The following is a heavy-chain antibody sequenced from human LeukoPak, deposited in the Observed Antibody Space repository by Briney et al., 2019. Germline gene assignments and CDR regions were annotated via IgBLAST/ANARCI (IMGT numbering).Heavy chain of an antibody. D-gene: IGHD3-10*01. V-gene: IGHV4-30-2*01. CDR2: IYDRGPA. CDR1: GYAIISGGFS. Sequence: SETLPLTCTVSGYAIISGGFSWNWIRQPPGKGLEWIGCIYDRGPAHYNPSLKSRFTVSVDRPKNQFFLNVTSLTAADTAVYYCARSRQASGLFSSWGQGTLVVVSS. J-gene: IGHJ5*02. CDR3: ARSRQASGLFSS.